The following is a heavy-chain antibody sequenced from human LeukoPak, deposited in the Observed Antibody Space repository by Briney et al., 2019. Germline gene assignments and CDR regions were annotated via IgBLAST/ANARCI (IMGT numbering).Heavy chain of an antibody. CDR3: ARGSRGGYSYGYSHYYYYYGMDV. D-gene: IGHD5-18*01. V-gene: IGHV1-69*01. J-gene: IGHJ6*02. CDR1: GGTFSSYA. Sequence: VASVKVSCKASGGTFSSYAISWVRQAPGQGLEWMGGIIPIFGTANYAQKLQGRVTITADESTSTAYMELSSLRSEDTAVYYCARGSRGGYSYGYSHYYYYYGMDVWGQGTTVTVSS. CDR2: IIPIFGTA.